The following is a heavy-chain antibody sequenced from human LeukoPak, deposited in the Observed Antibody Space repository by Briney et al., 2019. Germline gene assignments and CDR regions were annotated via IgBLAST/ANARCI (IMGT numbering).Heavy chain of an antibody. CDR2: ISTIFGTA. J-gene: IGHJ5*02. CDR1: GGTFIIYA. V-gene: IGHV1-69*06. D-gene: IGHD3-10*01. CDR3: ARDLLWFGELFYWFDL. Sequence: SVKVSFKASGGTFIIYAVSWVRQAPGQGGEWMGGISTIFGTANYTQKFQGRVTITEDKSTSTAYMELSSLRSEDTAVYYCARDLLWFGELFYWFDLWGQGTLVTVSS.